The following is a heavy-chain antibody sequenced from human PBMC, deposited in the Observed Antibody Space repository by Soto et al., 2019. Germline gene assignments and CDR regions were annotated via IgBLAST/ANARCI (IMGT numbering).Heavy chain of an antibody. CDR1: GYTFTSHY. J-gene: IGHJ4*02. D-gene: IGHD3-22*01. CDR2: INPSGGTT. Sequence: QVQLVQSGAEVKKPGASVKVSCKASGYTFTSHYMHWVRQAPGQGLEWMGAINPSGGTTSSAQKFQGRVTMTRDTSTITVYMDLSSLGSEDTAVYYCARDSRETYYYDASGYYSFDYWGQGTLVTVSS. V-gene: IGHV1-46*01. CDR3: ARDSRETYYYDASGYYSFDY.